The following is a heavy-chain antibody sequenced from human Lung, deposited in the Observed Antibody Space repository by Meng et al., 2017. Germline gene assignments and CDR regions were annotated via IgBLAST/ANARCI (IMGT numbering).Heavy chain of an antibody. D-gene: IGHD4-11*01. Sequence: QVQLQQWGAGLLKPSEPRSITCVVSGGSFSDYYWSWIRQPPGKGLEWIGEINHSGSTNYNPSLESRATISVDTSQNNLSLKLSSVTAADSAVYYCARGPTTMAHDFDYWGQGTLVTVSS. CDR3: ARGPTTMAHDFDY. J-gene: IGHJ4*02. CDR2: INHSGST. CDR1: GGSFSDYY. V-gene: IGHV4-34*01.